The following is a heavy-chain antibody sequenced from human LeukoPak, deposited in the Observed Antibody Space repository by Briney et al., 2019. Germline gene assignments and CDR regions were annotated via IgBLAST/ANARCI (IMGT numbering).Heavy chain of an antibody. CDR1: GFTFDDYA. Sequence: PGGSLRLSCAASGFTFDDYAMHWVRQAPGKGLEWVSGISWNSGSIGYADSVKGRFTISRDNSKNTLYLQMNSLRAEDTAVYYCAASLPNIVVVPATKGPFGYWGQGALVTVSS. V-gene: IGHV3-9*01. CDR2: ISWNSGSI. CDR3: AASLPNIVVVPATKGPFGY. J-gene: IGHJ4*02. D-gene: IGHD2-2*01.